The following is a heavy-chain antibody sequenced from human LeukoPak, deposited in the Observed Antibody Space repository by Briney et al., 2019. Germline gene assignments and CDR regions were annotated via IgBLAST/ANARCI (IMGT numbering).Heavy chain of an antibody. CDR2: KYYSGST. J-gene: IGHJ6*03. V-gene: IGHV4-39*01. Sequence: TSETLSLTCTVSGGSISSSSYYWGWIRQPPGKGLEWIGSKYYSGSTYYNPSLKSRVTISVDTSKNQFSLKLSSVTAADTAVYYCASQDYYYFMDVWGKGTTVTVPS. CDR1: GGSISSSSYY. CDR3: ASQDYYYFMDV.